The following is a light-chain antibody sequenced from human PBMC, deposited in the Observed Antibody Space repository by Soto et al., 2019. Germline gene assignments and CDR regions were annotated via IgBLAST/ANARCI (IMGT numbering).Light chain of an antibody. J-gene: IGLJ2*01. V-gene: IGLV2-23*01. CDR2: EAS. CDR3: CSYAGSSSVV. CDR1: SNDVGSYDL. Sequence: QSVLTQPASVSGSPGQSITISCTGTSNDVGSYDLVSWYQQHPGKAPKLMIFEASNRPSGVSSRFSGSKSGNTASLTISGLQAEDEANYYCCSYAGSSSVVFGGGTKVTVL.